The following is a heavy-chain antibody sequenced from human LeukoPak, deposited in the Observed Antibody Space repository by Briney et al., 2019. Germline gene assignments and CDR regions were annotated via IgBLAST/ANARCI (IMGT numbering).Heavy chain of an antibody. J-gene: IGHJ3*02. CDR3: ARVGIAAARDAFDI. CDR2: INPNSGGT. Sequence: GASVKVSCKASGYTSTGYYMYWVRQAPGQGLEWMGWINPNSGGTNYAQKFQGWVTMTRDTSISTAYMELSRLRSDDTAVYYCARVGIAAARDAFDIWGQGTMVTVSS. CDR1: GYTSTGYY. D-gene: IGHD6-13*01. V-gene: IGHV1-2*04.